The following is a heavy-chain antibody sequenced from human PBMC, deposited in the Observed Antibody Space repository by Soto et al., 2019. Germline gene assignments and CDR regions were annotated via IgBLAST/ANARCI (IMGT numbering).Heavy chain of an antibody. J-gene: IGHJ4*02. CDR3: ARSYSSSSYFDH. CDR2: IYPGDSDT. D-gene: IGHD6-6*01. V-gene: IGHV5-51*01. Sequence: PGESLKISCKGPGYNFAIYWIGWVRQMPGKGLEWMGFIYPGDSDTRYNPSFQGHVTISADKSISTAYLQWSSLQASDTAIYYCARSYSSSSYFDHWGQGTQVTVSS. CDR1: GYNFAIYW.